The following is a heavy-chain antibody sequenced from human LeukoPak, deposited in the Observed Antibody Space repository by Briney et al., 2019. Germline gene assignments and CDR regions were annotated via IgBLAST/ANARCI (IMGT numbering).Heavy chain of an antibody. CDR2: INSDGSST. Sequence: GGSLRLSCAASGITFSNYWMHWVRQAPGKGLVWVSRINSDGSSTRYADSVKGRFTISRNNAKNTLYLQMNSLRAEDTAVYYCARDRYYGMDVWGQGTTVTVSS. CDR3: ARDRYYGMDV. CDR1: GITFSNYW. V-gene: IGHV3-74*01. J-gene: IGHJ6*02.